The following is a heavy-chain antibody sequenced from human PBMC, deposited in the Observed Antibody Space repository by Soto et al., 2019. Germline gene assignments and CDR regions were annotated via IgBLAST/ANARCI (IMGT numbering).Heavy chain of an antibody. Sequence: GGSLRLSCAASGFSFSTCAVSWVRQAPGKGLEWVSSISASGDTTHYAESVRGRFTVSRDNSRNTLHLQMSSLTAEDTAIYSCAAQATGYFVPFDFWGRGTLVTVSS. V-gene: IGHV3-23*01. J-gene: IGHJ4*02. CDR2: ISASGDTT. D-gene: IGHD3-22*01. CDR1: GFSFSTCA. CDR3: AAQATGYFVPFDF.